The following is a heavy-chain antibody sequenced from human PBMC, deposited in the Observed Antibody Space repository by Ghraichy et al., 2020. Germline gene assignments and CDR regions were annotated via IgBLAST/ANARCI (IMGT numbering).Heavy chain of an antibody. V-gene: IGHV1-18*01. CDR2: IGANNGNA. J-gene: IGHJ6*02. Sequence: ASVKVSCKASGYTFANYGISWVRQAPGQGLEWMGWIGANNGNANYAQKFQGRVTMTTDTSTSTAYMELRSPRSDDTAVFYCARGTGTTRYGMDVWGQGTTVTVSS. CDR1: GYTFANYG. CDR3: ARGTGTTRYGMDV. D-gene: IGHD1-7*01.